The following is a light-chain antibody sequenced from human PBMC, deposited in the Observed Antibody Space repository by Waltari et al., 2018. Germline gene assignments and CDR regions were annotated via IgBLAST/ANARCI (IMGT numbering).Light chain of an antibody. CDR1: SSNLGSNT. CDR3: AAWDDSLNGPV. V-gene: IGLV1-44*01. CDR2: SNN. J-gene: IGLJ3*02. Sequence: QSVLTQPPSASGTPGQRVPISCSGSSSNLGSNTVTWYQQLPGTAPKLLIYSNNQRPSGVPDRFSGSKSGTSASLAISGLQSEDEADYYCAAWDDSLNGPVFGGGTKLTVI.